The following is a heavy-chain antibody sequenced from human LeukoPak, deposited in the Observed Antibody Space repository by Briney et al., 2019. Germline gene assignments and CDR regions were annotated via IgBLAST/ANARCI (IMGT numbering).Heavy chain of an antibody. J-gene: IGHJ6*03. CDR3: ARDRQRFGELFDYYYYMDV. V-gene: IGHV3-11*04. D-gene: IGHD3-10*01. CDR2: ISSSGSTI. Sequence: GGSLRLSCAASGFTFSDTWMHWVRQAPGKGLEWVSYISSSGSTIHYADSVKGRFTISRDNTKNSLYLHMNSLRAEDTAVYYCARDRQRFGELFDYYYYMDVWGKGTTVT. CDR1: GFTFSDTW.